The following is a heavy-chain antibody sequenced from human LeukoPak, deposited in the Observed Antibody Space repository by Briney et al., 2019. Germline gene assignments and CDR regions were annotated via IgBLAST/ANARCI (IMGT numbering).Heavy chain of an antibody. CDR2: ISSDGDDH. CDR3: VKSIVAGTGIFDS. V-gene: IGHV3-30*18. Sequence: GRSLRLSCAASRFTFNSYGMHWVRQAPGKGLEWVALISSDGDDHYYVDSVKGRFTVSRDNSKNTLYLQMDSLRVDDTAVFYCVKSIVAGTGIFDSWGQGTLVTVSS. D-gene: IGHD1-26*01. CDR1: RFTFNSYG. J-gene: IGHJ4*02.